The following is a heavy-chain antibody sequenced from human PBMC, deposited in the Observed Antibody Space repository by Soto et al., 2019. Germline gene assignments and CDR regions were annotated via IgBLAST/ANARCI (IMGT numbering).Heavy chain of an antibody. CDR2: ISSSSSTI. CDR1: GFIFSTYS. D-gene: IGHD6-6*01. J-gene: IGHJ5*02. V-gene: IGHV3-48*01. CDR3: ARSIAARLNWFDP. Sequence: PGGSLRLSCAASGFIFSTYSMNWVRQGPGKGLEWVSYISSSSSTIFYTDSVKGRFTVSRDNAKNSLYLQMNSLRAEDTAVYYCARSIAARLNWFDPWGQGTLVTVSS.